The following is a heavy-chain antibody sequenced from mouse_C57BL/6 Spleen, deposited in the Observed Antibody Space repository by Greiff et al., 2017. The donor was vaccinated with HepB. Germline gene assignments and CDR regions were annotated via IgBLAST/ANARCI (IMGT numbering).Heavy chain of an antibody. CDR1: GYTFTDYN. CDR3: ARDYYGPSEAMDY. D-gene: IGHD1-1*01. Sequence: EVQLQQSGPELVKPGASVKIPCKASGYTFTDYNMDWVKQSHGKSLEWIGDINPNNGGTIYNQKFKGKATLTVDKSSSTAYMEIRSLTSEDTAVYYCARDYYGPSEAMDYWGQGTSVTVSS. V-gene: IGHV1-18*01. CDR2: INPNNGGT. J-gene: IGHJ4*01.